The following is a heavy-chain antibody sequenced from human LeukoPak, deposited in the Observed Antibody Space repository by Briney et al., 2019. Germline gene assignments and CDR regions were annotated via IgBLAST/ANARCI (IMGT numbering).Heavy chain of an antibody. D-gene: IGHD3-22*01. J-gene: IGHJ4*02. CDR3: ARGPHTGVNYYDSSGYYY. Sequence: PSETLSLTCAVYGGSFSGYYLSWIRQPPGKGLEWIWEINHSGSTNYNPSLKSRVPISVDTSKNQFSLKLSSVTAADTAVYYCARGPHTGVNYYDSSGYYYWGQGTLVTVSS. CDR1: GGSFSGYY. V-gene: IGHV4-34*01. CDR2: INHSGST.